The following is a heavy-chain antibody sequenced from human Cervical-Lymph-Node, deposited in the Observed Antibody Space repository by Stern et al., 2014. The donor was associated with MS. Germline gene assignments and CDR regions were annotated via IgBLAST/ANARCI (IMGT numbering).Heavy chain of an antibody. V-gene: IGHV4-59*08. CDR1: GGSISSYY. J-gene: IGHJ4*02. CDR2: VHSSGST. CDR3: AGSGTYYPDY. D-gene: IGHD3-3*01. Sequence: VQLVESGPGLVKPSETLSLTCSVSGGSISSYYWNWIRQPPGKGLEWIANVHSSGSTNYNPSLKSGVTILLDTPIHKIPLQLNSVAAADTAVYYCAGSGTYYPDYWGQGILVTVSS.